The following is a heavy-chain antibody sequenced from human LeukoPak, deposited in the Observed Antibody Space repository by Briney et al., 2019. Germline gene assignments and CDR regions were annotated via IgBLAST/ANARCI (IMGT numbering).Heavy chain of an antibody. J-gene: IGHJ4*02. V-gene: IGHV4-59*08. CDR2: IYYSGST. D-gene: IGHD4-17*01. CDR1: GGSISSYY. CDR3: ARQSTMTTVDY. Sequence: SETLSLTCTVSGGSISSYYWSWIRQPPGKGLEWIGYIYYSGSTNYNPSLKSRVTISVDTSKNQFSLKLSSVTAADTAVYYCARQSTMTTVDYWGQGTLVTVSS.